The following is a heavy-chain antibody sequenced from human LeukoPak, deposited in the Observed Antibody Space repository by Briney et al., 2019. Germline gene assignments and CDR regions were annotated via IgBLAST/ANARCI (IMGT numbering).Heavy chain of an antibody. Sequence: KSSETLSLTCAVYGGSFSGYYWSWIRQPPGKGLEWIGEINHSGSTNYNPSLKSRVTISVDTSKNQFSLNLSSVTAADTAVYYCARRIWYHDILTAYNIWGRGTPVTVSS. V-gene: IGHV4-34*01. D-gene: IGHD3-9*01. CDR3: ARRIWYHDILTAYNI. CDR1: GGSFSGYY. J-gene: IGHJ4*02. CDR2: INHSGST.